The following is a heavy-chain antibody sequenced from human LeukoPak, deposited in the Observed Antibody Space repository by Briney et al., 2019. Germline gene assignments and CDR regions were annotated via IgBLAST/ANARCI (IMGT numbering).Heavy chain of an antibody. CDR2: ISSNGGST. CDR3: ATGLHSYSGSQLVAFDI. J-gene: IGHJ3*02. Sequence: GGSLRLSCAASGFTFNSYAMHWVRQAPGKGLEYVSAISSNGGSTYYANSVKGRFTISRDNSKNTLYLQMGSLRAEDMAVYYCATGLHSYSGSQLVAFDIWGQGTMVTVSS. CDR1: GFTFNSYA. D-gene: IGHD1-26*01. V-gene: IGHV3-64*01.